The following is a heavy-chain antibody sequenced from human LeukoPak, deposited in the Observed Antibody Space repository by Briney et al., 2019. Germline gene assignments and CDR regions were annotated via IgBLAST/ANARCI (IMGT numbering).Heavy chain of an antibody. D-gene: IGHD1-26*01. V-gene: IGHV3-23*01. Sequence: GGSLRLSCAASGFTFSSYAMSWVRQAPGKGLEWVSTINGGGVNTHYADSVGGRFTISRDNSKNTLFLQMNSLRDEDTAVYACVKDHRDSGNYYYYYGMDVWGQGTTVAVSS. CDR3: VKDHRDSGNYYYYYGMDV. CDR2: INGGGVNT. CDR1: GFTFSSYA. J-gene: IGHJ6*02.